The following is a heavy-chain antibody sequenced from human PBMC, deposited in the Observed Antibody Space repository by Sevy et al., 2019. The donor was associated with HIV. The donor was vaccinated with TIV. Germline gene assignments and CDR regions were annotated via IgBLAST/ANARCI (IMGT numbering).Heavy chain of an antibody. CDR2: IYHIGST. CDR1: GYSISSGYY. V-gene: IGHV4-38-2*02. D-gene: IGHD3-10*01. Sequence: SETLSLTCAVSGYSISSGYYWGWIRQPPGKGLEWIGAIYHIGSTYYNPSLKSRVTISVDTSKNKFSLKLISVTAADTAVYYCARELWFGELLSFDYWGQGTLVTVSS. J-gene: IGHJ4*02. CDR3: ARELWFGELLSFDY.